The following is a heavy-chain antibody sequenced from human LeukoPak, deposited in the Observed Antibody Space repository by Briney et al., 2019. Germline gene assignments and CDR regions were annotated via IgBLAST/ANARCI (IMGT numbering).Heavy chain of an antibody. CDR2: RNPKSDNT. V-gene: IGHV1-8*01. J-gene: IGHJ5*02. Sequence: ASVKVSCKVPGYIFTKYDVAWVRQATGQGLQYMGWRNPKSDNTGYAQKFQGRVTMTRDTSTYTAYMELRGLTSEDTAMYYCATIMGGGSPNKNTLEPWGQGTLVTVSS. D-gene: IGHD2-15*01. CDR3: ATIMGGGSPNKNTLEP. CDR1: GYIFTKYD.